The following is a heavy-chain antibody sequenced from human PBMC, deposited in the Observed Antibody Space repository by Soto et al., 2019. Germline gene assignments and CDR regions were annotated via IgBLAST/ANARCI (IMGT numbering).Heavy chain of an antibody. D-gene: IGHD3-16*01. V-gene: IGHV1-69*01. CDR2: LIPIFGSA. CDR3: AREAPGGGESAVDV. Sequence: QVQLVQSGAEVKKPGSSVKVSCKTSGGTFSTYAISWVRQAPGQGLEWIGGLIPIFGSANYAQKFQGRVTITADESTSTAYMELSSLRSEDTAVYYCAREAPGGGESAVDVWGQGTTVNVSS. J-gene: IGHJ6*02. CDR1: GGTFSTYA.